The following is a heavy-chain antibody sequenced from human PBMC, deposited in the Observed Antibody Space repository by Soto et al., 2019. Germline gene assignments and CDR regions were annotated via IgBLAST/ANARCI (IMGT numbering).Heavy chain of an antibody. D-gene: IGHD1-26*01. CDR1: GGPISGYY. CDR2: IHYSGST. V-gene: IGHV4-59*01. CDR3: ARYTDTYYSY. J-gene: IGHJ4*02. Sequence: SETLSLTCTVSGGPISGYYWSWVRQPPGKGLEWIGYIHYSGSTKYNPPLKSRVTMSVDTSKNQFSLSLISLTAAGTAVYYCARYTDTYYSYWGQGTPVTVSS.